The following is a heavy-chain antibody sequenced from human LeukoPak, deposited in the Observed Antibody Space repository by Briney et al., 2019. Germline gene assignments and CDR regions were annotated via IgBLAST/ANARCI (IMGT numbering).Heavy chain of an antibody. CDR2: ISYDGSNQ. V-gene: IGHV3-30*03. D-gene: IGHD1-26*01. Sequence: PGGSLRLSCAASGFIFSYFGMHWVRQAPGKGLEWVALISYDGSNQYYADSVKGRFTISRDNSKNTLFLQMNSLRAEDTAVYYCARAGSGRSPDWFDPWGQGTLVTVSS. CDR1: GFIFSYFG. CDR3: ARAGSGRSPDWFDP. J-gene: IGHJ5*02.